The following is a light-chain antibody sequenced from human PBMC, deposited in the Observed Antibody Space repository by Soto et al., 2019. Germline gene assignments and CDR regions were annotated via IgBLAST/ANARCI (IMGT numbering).Light chain of an antibody. CDR1: SSDVGGYNF. V-gene: IGLV2-14*03. Sequence: PASVSGAPGQSITISCTGTSSDVGGYNFVSWYQQHPGKAPKFLIYDVSNRPSGVSTRFSGSKSGNTASLTISGLQAEDEADYYCSSYTSSSTQVFGTGTKVTVL. CDR3: SSYTSSSTQV. CDR2: DVS. J-gene: IGLJ1*01.